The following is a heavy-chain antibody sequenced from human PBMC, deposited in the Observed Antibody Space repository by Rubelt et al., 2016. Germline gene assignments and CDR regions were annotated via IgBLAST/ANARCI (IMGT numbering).Heavy chain of an antibody. CDR1: RYW. CDR3: ARASSGYDFDY. D-gene: IGHD3-22*01. V-gene: IGHV3-74*01. CDR2: INTDGST. J-gene: IGHJ4*02. Sequence: RYWMHWVRQAPGKGLVWVSRINTDGSTSYADSVKGRFTISRDNSKNTLYLQMNSPRVEDTAVYYCARASSGYDFDYWGQGMLVTVSS.